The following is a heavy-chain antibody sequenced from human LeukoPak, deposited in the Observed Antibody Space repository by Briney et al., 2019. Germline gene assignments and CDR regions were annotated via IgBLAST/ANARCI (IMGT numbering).Heavy chain of an antibody. V-gene: IGHV4-59*11. J-gene: IGHJ5*02. CDR3: ARGVTMYDT. CDR1: GDSISDRY. D-gene: IGHD2-21*02. Sequence: SETLSLTCIVSGDSISDRYWSWIRQSPGRGLESIGYIFYLGSTDYSPSLKSRVTISIDTSKNQFFLKLTSVTAADTAIYYCARGVTMYDTWGQGTLVTVSS. CDR2: IFYLGST.